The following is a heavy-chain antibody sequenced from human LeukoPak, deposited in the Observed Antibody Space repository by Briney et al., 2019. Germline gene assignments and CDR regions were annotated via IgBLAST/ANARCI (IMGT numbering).Heavy chain of an antibody. D-gene: IGHD2-8*01. J-gene: IGHJ4*02. CDR1: GFTFSSYS. V-gene: IGHV3-48*01. CDR2: IDSSSSNI. Sequence: PGGSLRLSCAASGFTFSSYSMNWVRQAPGKGLEWVSYIDSSSSNIYYADSVRGRFTISRDNAKNSLYLQMNSLRAEDTAVYYCARDVNGFDNWGQGTLVTVSS. CDR3: ARDVNGFDN.